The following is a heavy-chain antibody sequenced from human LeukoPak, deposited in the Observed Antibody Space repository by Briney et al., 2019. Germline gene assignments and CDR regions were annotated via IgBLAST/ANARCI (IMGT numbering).Heavy chain of an antibody. CDR1: VGSIRSNY. CDR2: IYNSGIT. Sequence: SETLSLTCTVYVGSIRSNYWSWIRQPPGKGLEWIGYIYNSGITNYNPSLKSRVTISVDTSKNQFSLKLTSVTAADTAVYYCARMIERRTLHFDYWGQGTLVTVSS. D-gene: IGHD1-1*01. J-gene: IGHJ4*02. CDR3: ARMIERRTLHFDY. V-gene: IGHV4-59*01.